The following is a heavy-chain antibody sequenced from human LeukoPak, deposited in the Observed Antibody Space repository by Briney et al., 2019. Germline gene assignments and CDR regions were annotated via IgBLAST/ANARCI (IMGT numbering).Heavy chain of an antibody. Sequence: ASVKVSCKASGYTFTSYDINWVRQATGQGLEWMGWMNPNSGNTGYAQKFQGRVTITRNTSISTAYMELSSLRSEDTAVYYRTSTGVYDAFDIWGQGTMVTVSS. D-gene: IGHD4-23*01. CDR2: MNPNSGNT. CDR3: TSTGVYDAFDI. CDR1: GYTFTSYD. V-gene: IGHV1-8*03. J-gene: IGHJ3*02.